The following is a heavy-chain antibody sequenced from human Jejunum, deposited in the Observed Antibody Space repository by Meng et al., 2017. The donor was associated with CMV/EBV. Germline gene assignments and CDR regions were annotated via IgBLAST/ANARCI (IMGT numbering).Heavy chain of an antibody. V-gene: IGHV1-46*01. CDR3: ARDSGGGVNWFDP. Sequence: SVYPLTSSNMPWLRQAPGQGPEWMGIINPSGGTTSYAPEFQGRVTMPRDTSTSTVYMELSSLRSEDTAVYYCARDSGGGVNWFDPWGQGTLVTVSS. CDR1: VYPLTSSN. J-gene: IGHJ5*02. D-gene: IGHD3-16*01. CDR2: INPSGGTT.